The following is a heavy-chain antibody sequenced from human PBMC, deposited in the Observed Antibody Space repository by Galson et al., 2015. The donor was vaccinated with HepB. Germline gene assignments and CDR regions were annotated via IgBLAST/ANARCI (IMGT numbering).Heavy chain of an antibody. D-gene: IGHD2-2*03. V-gene: IGHV7-4-1*02. CDR3: ARKMAIVVVPAAPWDWYFDL. Sequence: SVKVSCKASGYTFTSYAMNWVRQAPGQGLEWMGWINTNTGNPTYAQGFTGRFVFSLDTSVSTAYLQISSLKAEDTAVYYCARKMAIVVVPAAPWDWYFDLWGRGTLVTVSS. CDR1: GYTFTSYA. J-gene: IGHJ2*01. CDR2: INTNTGNP.